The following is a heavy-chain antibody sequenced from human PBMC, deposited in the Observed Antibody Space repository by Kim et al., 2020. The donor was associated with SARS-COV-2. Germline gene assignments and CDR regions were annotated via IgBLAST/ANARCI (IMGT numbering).Heavy chain of an antibody. CDR1: GFTFSSYG. Sequence: GGSLRLSCAASGFTFSSYGMHWVRQAPGKGLEWVAVIWYDGSNKYYADSVKGRFTISRDNSKNTLYLQMNSLRAEDTAVYYCARCSAAGPPGEYFQHWGQGTLVTVSS. D-gene: IGHD6-13*01. CDR2: IWYDGSNK. CDR3: ARCSAAGPPGEYFQH. V-gene: IGHV3-33*01. J-gene: IGHJ1*01.